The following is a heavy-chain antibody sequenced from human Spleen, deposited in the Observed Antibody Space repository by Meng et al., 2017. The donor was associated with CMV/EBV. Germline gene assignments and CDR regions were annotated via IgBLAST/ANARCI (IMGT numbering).Heavy chain of an antibody. CDR1: GFGFDDCG. CDR3: ARDYASAEDY. D-gene: IGHD1-14*01. CDR2: INWNGGST. J-gene: IGHJ4*02. V-gene: IGHV3-20*04. Sequence: LSCAGAGFGFDDCGMSWVRQAPGKGLEWVSGINWNGGSTGYADSVKGRFTITRDNAKNSLYLQMNSLRAEDTALYYCARDYASAEDYWGQGTLVTVSS.